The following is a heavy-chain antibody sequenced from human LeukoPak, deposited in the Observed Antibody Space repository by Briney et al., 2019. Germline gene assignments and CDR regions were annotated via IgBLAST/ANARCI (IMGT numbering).Heavy chain of an antibody. V-gene: IGHV3-23*01. Sequence: GGSLRLSCAASGFTFSSYAMSWVRQAPGKGLEWVSAISGSGGSTYYADSVKGRFTISRDNSKNTLYLQMNSPRAEDTAVYYCAKDPSMGYSSSYFDYWGQGTLVTVSS. CDR3: AKDPSMGYSSSYFDY. CDR2: ISGSGGST. CDR1: GFTFSSYA. D-gene: IGHD6-13*01. J-gene: IGHJ4*02.